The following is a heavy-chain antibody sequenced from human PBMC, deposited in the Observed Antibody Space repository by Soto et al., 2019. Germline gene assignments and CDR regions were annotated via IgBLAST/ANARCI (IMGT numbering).Heavy chain of an antibody. D-gene: IGHD2-8*01. CDR1: GFTFSRYA. V-gene: IGHV3-30-3*01. CDR3: ARPRNGVVPDSINF. Sequence: GGSLRLSCAASGFTFSRYAMHWIRQAPGEGLEWVAVISRDGSNKYYGDSVKGRFTVSRDNSNNTLYLSMTSLRPDDTAVFYCARPRNGVVPDSINFWGQGTLVTVSS. CDR2: ISRDGSNK. J-gene: IGHJ4*02.